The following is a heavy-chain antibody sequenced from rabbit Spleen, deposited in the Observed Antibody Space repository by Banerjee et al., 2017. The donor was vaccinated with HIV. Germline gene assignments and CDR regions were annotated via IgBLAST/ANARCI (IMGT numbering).Heavy chain of an antibody. D-gene: IGHD6-1*01. V-gene: IGHV1S40*01. CDR3: ARSDDGYVNDGGAYFNL. CDR1: GFSFSSSDY. J-gene: IGHJ4*01. Sequence: QSLEESGGGLVKPGASLTLTCTASGFSFSSSDYMCWVRQAPGKGLEWIACIYTGSSGSTYYATWAKGRFTIFKSSSTTVTLQMTSLTAADTATYFCARSDDGYVNDGGAYFNLWGPGTLVTVS. CDR2: IYTGSSGST.